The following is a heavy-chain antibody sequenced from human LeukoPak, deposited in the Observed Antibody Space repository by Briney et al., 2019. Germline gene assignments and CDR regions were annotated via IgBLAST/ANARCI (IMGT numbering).Heavy chain of an antibody. CDR2: ISWNSGSM. D-gene: IGHD1-26*01. V-gene: IGHV3-9*01. CDR3: AKAKVGATDPFDY. Sequence: GGSLRLSCAASGFTFDDYAMDWVRQAPGKGLEWVSEISWNSGSMTYADSVKGRFTISRDNAKNSLYLQMNSLRAEDTALYYCAKAKVGATDPFDYWGQETLVTVSS. J-gene: IGHJ4*02. CDR1: GFTFDDYA.